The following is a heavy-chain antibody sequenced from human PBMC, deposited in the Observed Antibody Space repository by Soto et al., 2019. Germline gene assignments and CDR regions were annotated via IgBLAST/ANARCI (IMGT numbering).Heavy chain of an antibody. CDR3: ARVQDILPYCGCDCSQSYRFDP. D-gene: IGHD2-21*02. V-gene: IGHV6-1*01. CDR1: GDSVSSNSAA. Sequence: SQTLSLTCAISGDSVSSNSAAWNWIRQSPSRGLEWLGRTYYRSKWYNDYAVSVKSRITINPDTSKNQFSLQLNSVTPEDTAVYYCARVQDILPYCGCDCSQSYRFDPWGQGTLVTVSS. CDR2: TYYRSKWYN. J-gene: IGHJ5*02.